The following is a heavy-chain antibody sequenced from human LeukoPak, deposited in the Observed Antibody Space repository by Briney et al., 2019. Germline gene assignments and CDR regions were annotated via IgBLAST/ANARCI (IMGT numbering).Heavy chain of an antibody. V-gene: IGHV3-21*01. CDR1: GFTFSHYS. CDR2: ITSSSSHI. J-gene: IGHJ6*03. Sequence: GGSLRLSCAACGFTFSHYSIDWVRQAPGKGLERVASITSSSSHIYYADSVKGRLTISRDNAKNEVYLQMNSLRAEDTAIYYCARVMMGATVTTFHYYCMDVWGVGTTVTVSS. CDR3: ARVMMGATVTTFHYYCMDV. D-gene: IGHD4-11*01.